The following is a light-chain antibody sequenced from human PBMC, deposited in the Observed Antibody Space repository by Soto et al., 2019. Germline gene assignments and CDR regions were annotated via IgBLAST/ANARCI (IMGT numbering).Light chain of an antibody. CDR1: QAIRYD. J-gene: IGKJ1*01. CDR3: LQYSSNPRT. V-gene: IGKV1-17*01. CDR2: ATF. Sequence: DIQMTQSPSSLSASVGDTATITCRASQAIRYDLGWYQQKPGTAPKRLIYATFTLQSGVPSRFSGSGSGTEFTLTINSLQPEDFATYYCLQYSSNPRTFGQGTKVDIK.